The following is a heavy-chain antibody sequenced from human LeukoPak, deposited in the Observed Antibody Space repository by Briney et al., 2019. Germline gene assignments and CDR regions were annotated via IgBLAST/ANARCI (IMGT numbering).Heavy chain of an antibody. CDR1: GFTFSSYG. J-gene: IGHJ5*02. CDR2: ISFHGSNK. V-gene: IGHV3-30-3*01. D-gene: IGHD1-1*01. Sequence: GRSLRLSCAASGFTFSSYGMHWVRQAPGKGLEWGAVISFHGSNKYYADSVRARFTISRDNSQNTLYLQMNSLRAEDTAVYSCARDRGRGTTTTGSNWFDPWGQGTLVTVSS. CDR3: ARDRGRGTTTTGSNWFDP.